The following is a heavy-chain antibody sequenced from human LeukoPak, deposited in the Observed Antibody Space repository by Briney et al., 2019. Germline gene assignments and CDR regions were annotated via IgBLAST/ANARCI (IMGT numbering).Heavy chain of an antibody. J-gene: IGHJ4*02. CDR3: ARGEGGYCSSTSCYPPNFDY. CDR1: GFTFSSYA. D-gene: IGHD2-2*01. V-gene: IGHV3-21*01. Sequence: GRSLRLSCAASGFTFSSYAMHWVRQAPGKGLEWVSSISSSNSYIYYADSVKGRFTISRDNAKNSLYLQMNSLRAEDTAVYYCARGEGGYCSSTSCYPPNFDYWGQGTLVTVSS. CDR2: ISSSNSYI.